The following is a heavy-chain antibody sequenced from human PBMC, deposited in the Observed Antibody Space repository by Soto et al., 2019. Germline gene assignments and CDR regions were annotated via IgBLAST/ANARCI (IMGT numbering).Heavy chain of an antibody. D-gene: IGHD4-17*01. CDR1: GGSISGYF. J-gene: IGHJ4*02. CDR2: IYAGGDV. CDR3: ARDGPTTVTRFDY. Sequence: SETLSLTCTVSGGSISGYFWSWIRQPAGKGLEWIGRIYAGGDVNYNPSLKSRVTMSIDTSENQFSLKLSSVTAADTAVYFCARDGPTTVTRFDYWGQGALVTV. V-gene: IGHV4-4*07.